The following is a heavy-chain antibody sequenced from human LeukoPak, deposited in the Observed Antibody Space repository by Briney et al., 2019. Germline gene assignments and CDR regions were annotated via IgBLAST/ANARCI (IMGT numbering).Heavy chain of an antibody. D-gene: IGHD1-26*01. CDR1: GGSISSGSYY. Sequence: SQTLSLTCTVSGGSISSGSYYWRWLRQPAGKGLEWIGRIYTSGSTNYNPSLKSRVTISVATSKNQFSLKLSSVTAADTAVYSCARDKSGSYSDAFDIWGQGTMVTVSS. CDR2: IYTSGST. V-gene: IGHV4-61*02. CDR3: ARDKSGSYSDAFDI. J-gene: IGHJ3*02.